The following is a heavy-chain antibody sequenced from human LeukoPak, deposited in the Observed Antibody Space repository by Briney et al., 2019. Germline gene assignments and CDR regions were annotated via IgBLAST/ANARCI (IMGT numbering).Heavy chain of an antibody. CDR3: AAIAAAALY. CDR1: GFTFSSYA. D-gene: IGHD6-25*01. CDR2: ISGSGGST. J-gene: IGHJ4*02. V-gene: IGHV3-23*01. Sequence: GGSLRLSCAASGFTFSSYAMSWVRQAPGKGLEWVSAISGSGGSTYYADSVKGRFTISRDNSKNMLFLQMNSLGAEDTAVYYCAAIAAAALYWGQGTQVTVSS.